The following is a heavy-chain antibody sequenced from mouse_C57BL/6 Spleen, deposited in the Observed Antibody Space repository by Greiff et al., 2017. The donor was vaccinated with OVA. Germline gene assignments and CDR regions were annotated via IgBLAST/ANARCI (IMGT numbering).Heavy chain of an antibody. CDR3: AIYYTYAMDY. CDR2: IYPGDGDT. Sequence: VKLQESGPELVKPGASVKISCKASGYAFSSSWMNWVKQRPGKGLEWIGRIYPGDGDTNYNGKFKGKATLTADKSSSTAYMQLSSLTSEDSAVYFCAIYYTYAMDYWGQGTSVTVSS. J-gene: IGHJ4*01. D-gene: IGHD1-1*01. CDR1: GYAFSSSW. V-gene: IGHV1-82*01.